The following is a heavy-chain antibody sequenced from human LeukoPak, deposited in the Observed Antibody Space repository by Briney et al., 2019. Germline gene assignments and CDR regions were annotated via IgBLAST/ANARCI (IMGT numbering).Heavy chain of an antibody. V-gene: IGHV3-9*01. CDR1: GFTFDDYA. CDR2: ISWNSGSI. J-gene: IGHJ4*02. Sequence: GGSLRLSCAASGFTFDDYAMPWVRQAPGKGLEWVSGISWNSGSIGYADSVKGRFTISRDNAKNSLYLQMNSLRAEDTALYYCAKERVYGSGSYSHWGQGTLVTVSS. D-gene: IGHD3-10*01. CDR3: AKERVYGSGSYSH.